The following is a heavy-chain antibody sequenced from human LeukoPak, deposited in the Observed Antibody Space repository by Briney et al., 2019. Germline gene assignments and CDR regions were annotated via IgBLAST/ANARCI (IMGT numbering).Heavy chain of an antibody. Sequence: SETLSLTCTVYGGSFSGYYWTWIRQSPGKGLEWIGSIYHSGSTYYNPSLKSRVTISVDTSKNQFSLKLSSVTAADTAVYYCARHSRREGYYYDSSGYHYFDYWGQGTLVTVSS. CDR2: IYHSGST. CDR1: GGSFSGYY. J-gene: IGHJ4*02. D-gene: IGHD3-22*01. V-gene: IGHV4-34*01. CDR3: ARHSRREGYYYDSSGYHYFDY.